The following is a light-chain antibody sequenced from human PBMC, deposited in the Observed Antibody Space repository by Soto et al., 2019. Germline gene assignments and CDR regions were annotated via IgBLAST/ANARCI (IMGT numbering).Light chain of an antibody. CDR2: AAS. V-gene: IGKV1-39*01. Sequence: DIQMTQSPSSLSAYVGDRVTITCRASQTISNYLNWYQQQPGKAPKLLIYAASSLQSGVPSRFSGSGSGTDFTLTISSLQPEDFATYYCQQCYSSPLTLGGGTKVDIK. CDR3: QQCYSSPLT. J-gene: IGKJ4*01. CDR1: QTISNY.